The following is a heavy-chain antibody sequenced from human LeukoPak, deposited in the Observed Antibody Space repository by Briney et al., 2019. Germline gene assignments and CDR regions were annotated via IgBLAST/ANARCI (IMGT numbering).Heavy chain of an antibody. Sequence: GGSLRLSCAASGFIFTNYFMSWVRQAPGKGLEWVASIKHDGSEKYYVDSVRGRFSISRDNTMNSLYLQMNSLRAEDTAVYYCARDYSSGWEFDYWGQGTLVTVSS. CDR1: GFIFTNYF. J-gene: IGHJ4*02. D-gene: IGHD6-19*01. CDR3: ARDYSSGWEFDY. CDR2: IKHDGSEK. V-gene: IGHV3-7*01.